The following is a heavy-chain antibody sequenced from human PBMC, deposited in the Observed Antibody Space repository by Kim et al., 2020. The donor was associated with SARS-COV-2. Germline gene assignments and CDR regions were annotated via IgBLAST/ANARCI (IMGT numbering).Heavy chain of an antibody. Sequence: ASVKVSCKASGYTFTSYAMNWVRQAPGQGLEWMGWINTNTGNPTYAQGFTGRFVFSLDTSVSTAYLQISSLKAEDTAVYYCARDRSPIQLWFQYHHFDYWGQGTLVTVSS. CDR2: INTNTGNP. CDR3: ARDRSPIQLWFQYHHFDY. J-gene: IGHJ4*02. V-gene: IGHV7-4-1*02. CDR1: GYTFTSYA. D-gene: IGHD5-18*01.